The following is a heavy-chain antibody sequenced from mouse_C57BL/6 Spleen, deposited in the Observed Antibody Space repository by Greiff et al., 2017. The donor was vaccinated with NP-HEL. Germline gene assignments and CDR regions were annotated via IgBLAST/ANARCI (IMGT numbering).Heavy chain of an antibody. CDR3: TDRGDRDY. V-gene: IGHV1-15*01. CDR1: GYTFTDYE. CDR2: IDPETGGT. Sequence: VQLQQSGAELVRPGASVTLSCKASGYTFTDYEMHWVKQTPVHGLEWIGAIDPETGGTAYNQKFKGTAILTADKSSSTAYMERRSLTSEDSAVYYCTDRGDRDYWGQGTTLTVSS. J-gene: IGHJ2*01. D-gene: IGHD3-3*01.